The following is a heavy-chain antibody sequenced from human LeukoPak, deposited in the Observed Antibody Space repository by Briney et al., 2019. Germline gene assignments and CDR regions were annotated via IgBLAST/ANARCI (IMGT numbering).Heavy chain of an antibody. CDR2: ISGSGGST. D-gene: IGHD6-13*01. J-gene: IGHJ4*02. V-gene: IGHV3-23*01. CDR3: AKSRFSNSWYTDY. Sequence: GGSLRLSCAASKFTFSSYAMNWVRQASGKGLEWVSSISGSGGSTYYADSVKGRFTISRDDSKNTLYLQMNSLRAEDTAVYYCAKSRFSNSWYTDYWGQGTLVTVSS. CDR1: KFTFSSYA.